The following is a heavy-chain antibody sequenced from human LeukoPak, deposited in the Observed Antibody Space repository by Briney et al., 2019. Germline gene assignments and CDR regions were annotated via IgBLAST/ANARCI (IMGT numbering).Heavy chain of an antibody. D-gene: IGHD2-2*01. Sequence: SVKVSCKASGGTFSSYAISWVRQAPGQGLEWMGGIIPIFGTANYAQKFQGRVTITADESTSTAYMELSSLRSEDTAVYYCARDLVGPGLGYCSSTSCLSLTFDPWGQGTLVTVSS. CDR1: GGTFSSYA. CDR2: IIPIFGTA. J-gene: IGHJ5*02. V-gene: IGHV1-69*13. CDR3: ARDLVGPGLGYCSSTSCLSLTFDP.